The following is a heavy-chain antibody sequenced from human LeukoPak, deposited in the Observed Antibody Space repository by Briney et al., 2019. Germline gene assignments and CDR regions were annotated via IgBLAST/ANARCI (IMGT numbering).Heavy chain of an antibody. CDR3: ASDSSDSSGYSLDAFDI. Sequence: GGSLRLSCAASGFTFSSYSMNWVRQAPGKGLEWVSSISSSSSYIYYADSVKGRFTISRDNAKDSLYLQMNSLRAEDTAVCYCASDSSDSSGYSLDAFDIWGQGTMVTVSS. CDR2: ISSSSSYI. V-gene: IGHV3-21*01. CDR1: GFTFSSYS. J-gene: IGHJ3*02. D-gene: IGHD3-22*01.